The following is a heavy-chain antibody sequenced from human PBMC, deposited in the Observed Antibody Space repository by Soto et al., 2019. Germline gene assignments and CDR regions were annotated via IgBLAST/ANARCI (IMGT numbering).Heavy chain of an antibody. CDR2: ISYDGSNK. D-gene: IGHD3-22*01. CDR3: AKGYRITMIVVVNDDAFDI. V-gene: IGHV3-30*18. J-gene: IGHJ3*02. Sequence: QVQLVESGGGVVQPGRSLRLSCAASGFTFSSYGMHWVRQAPGKGLEWVAVISYDGSNKYYADSVKGRFTISRDNSKNTLYLQMNSLRAEDTAVYYCAKGYRITMIVVVNDDAFDIWGQGTMVTVSS. CDR1: GFTFSSYG.